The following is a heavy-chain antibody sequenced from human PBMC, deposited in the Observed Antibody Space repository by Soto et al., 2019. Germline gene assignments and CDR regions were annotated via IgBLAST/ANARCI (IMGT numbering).Heavy chain of an antibody. CDR3: AKDTSSGGSPFDY. CDR2: ISYDGSNK. Sequence: QVQLVESGGGAVQPGRSLRLSCAASGFTFSNYGMHWVRQAPGKGLEWVTVISYDGSNKYYADSVKGRFTISRDNSRNTVYLQMDSLRVEDTALYSCAKDTSSGGSPFDYCGQGTLVTVSS. CDR1: GFTFSNYG. J-gene: IGHJ4*02. D-gene: IGHD6-19*01. V-gene: IGHV3-30*18.